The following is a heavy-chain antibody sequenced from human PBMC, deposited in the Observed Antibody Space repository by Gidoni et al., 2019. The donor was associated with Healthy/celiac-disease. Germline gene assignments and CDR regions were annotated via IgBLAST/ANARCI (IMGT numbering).Heavy chain of an antibody. Sequence: QITLKESGPTLVKPTQTLTLTCTFSGFSLSTSGVGVGWIRQPPGKALEWLALIYWNDDKRYSPSLKSRLTITKETSKNQVVLTMTNMDPVDTATYYCAHSRAVDHYGEETDYYYYDGMDVWGQGTTVTVSS. V-gene: IGHV2-5*01. CDR1: GFSLSTSGVG. CDR3: AHSRAVDHYGEETDYYYYDGMDV. J-gene: IGHJ6*02. CDR2: IYWNDDK. D-gene: IGHD4-17*01.